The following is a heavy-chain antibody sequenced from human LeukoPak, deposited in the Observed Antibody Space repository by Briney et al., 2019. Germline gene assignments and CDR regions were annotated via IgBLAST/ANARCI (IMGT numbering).Heavy chain of an antibody. V-gene: IGHV3-53*01. CDR3: ARLTGTSHLDY. CDR2: IYSGGST. D-gene: IGHD1-20*01. Sequence: GGSLRLSCAASGFTVSSNYMSWVRQAPGKGLEWVSVIYSGGSTYYADSVKGRFTISRANSKNTLYLQMNSLRAEDTAVYYCARLTGTSHLDYWGQGTLVTVSS. CDR1: GFTVSSNY. J-gene: IGHJ4*02.